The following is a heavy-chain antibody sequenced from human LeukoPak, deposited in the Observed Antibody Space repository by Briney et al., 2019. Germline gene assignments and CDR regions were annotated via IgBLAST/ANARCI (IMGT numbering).Heavy chain of an antibody. CDR3: AKAYNYGSGSYYSFFDN. D-gene: IGHD3-10*01. CDR2: INSDGSTT. J-gene: IGHJ4*02. Sequence: GGSLRLSCVVSGFTSSNYWMHWVRQAPGKGLVWVSRINSDGSTTTYADSVRGRFTISRDNSKKTLYLRMDSLRAEDTAVYYCAKAYNYGSGSYYSFFDNWGQGTLVTVSS. V-gene: IGHV3-74*01. CDR1: GFTSSNYW.